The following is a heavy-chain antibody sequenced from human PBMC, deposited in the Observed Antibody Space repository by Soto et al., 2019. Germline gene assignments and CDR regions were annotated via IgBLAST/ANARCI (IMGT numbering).Heavy chain of an antibody. D-gene: IGHD5-12*01. CDR1: GGSISSGDYY. CDR2: IYYSGST. V-gene: IGHV4-30-4*01. Sequence: QVQLQESGPGLVKPSQTLSLTCTVSGGSISSGDYYWSWIRQPPGKGLERIGYIYYSGSTYYNPSLKSRITLSVETSKNQFSLKLSAVTVADTAGYYCARGGWDSGREIDYWGQGTLVTVSS. J-gene: IGHJ4*02. CDR3: ARGGWDSGREIDY.